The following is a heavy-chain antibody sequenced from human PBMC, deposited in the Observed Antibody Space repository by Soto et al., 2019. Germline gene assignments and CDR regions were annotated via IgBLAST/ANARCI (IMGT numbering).Heavy chain of an antibody. D-gene: IGHD5-12*01. CDR2: IYSGGST. CDR3: ARLDVALRAFDI. CDR1: GFTVSSNY. J-gene: IGHJ3*02. V-gene: IGHV3-66*04. Sequence: PGGSLRLSFAASGFTVSSNYMSWVRQAPGKGLEWVSVIYSGGSTYYADSVKGRFTISRDNSKNTLYLQMNSLRAEDTAVYYCARLDVALRAFDIWGQGTMVTVSS.